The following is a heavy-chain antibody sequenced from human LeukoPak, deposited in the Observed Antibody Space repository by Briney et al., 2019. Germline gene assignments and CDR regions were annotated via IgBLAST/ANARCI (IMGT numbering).Heavy chain of an antibody. D-gene: IGHD2-2*01. CDR2: INHSGST. V-gene: IGHV4-34*01. Sequence: SETLSLTCTVSGGSISSYYWSWIRQPPGKGLEWIGEINHSGSTNYNPSLKSRVTISVDTSKNQFSLKLSSVTAADTAMYYCASSVVPAARYYYYYYGMDVWGQGTTVTVSS. CDR3: ASSVVPAARYYYYYYGMDV. CDR1: GGSISSYY. J-gene: IGHJ6*02.